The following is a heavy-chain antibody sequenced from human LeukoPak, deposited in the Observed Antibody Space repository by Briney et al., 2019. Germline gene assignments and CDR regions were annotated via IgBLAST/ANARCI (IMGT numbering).Heavy chain of an antibody. CDR2: IYYSGNT. CDR3: ARQTGSGLFILP. CDR1: GGSISSNSYY. J-gene: IGHJ4*02. D-gene: IGHD3/OR15-3a*01. V-gene: IGHV4-39*01. Sequence: SETLSLTCTVSGGSISSNSYYWSWIRQPPGKGLEWIGSIYYSGNTYYNASLKSQVSISIDTSKNQFSLRLTSVTAADTAVYYCARQTGSGLFILPGGQGTLVAVSS.